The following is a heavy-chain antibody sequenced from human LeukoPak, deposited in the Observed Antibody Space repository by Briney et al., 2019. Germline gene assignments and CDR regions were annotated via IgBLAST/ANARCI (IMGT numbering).Heavy chain of an antibody. Sequence: GGSLRLSCVASVFTFSNSALSWVRQAPGKGLEWVSGISGSGNNPYYTDTVKGRFTISRDNSKNTLYLQMNSLRAGDTAVYFCAKFGRPAAGTLWGQGTLVTVSS. J-gene: IGHJ4*02. V-gene: IGHV3-23*01. CDR2: ISGSGNNP. CDR1: VFTFSNSA. D-gene: IGHD2-2*01. CDR3: AKFGRPAAGTL.